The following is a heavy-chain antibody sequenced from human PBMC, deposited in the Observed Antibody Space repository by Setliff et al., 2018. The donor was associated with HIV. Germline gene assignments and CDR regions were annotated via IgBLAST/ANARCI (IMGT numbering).Heavy chain of an antibody. CDR2: IYYSGST. D-gene: IGHD6-13*01. V-gene: IGHV4-39*01. J-gene: IGHJ4*02. Sequence: KSSETLSLTCTVSGGSTSSSGYYWGWIRQPPGKGLEWIGTIYYSGSTYYNPSLKSRVTISVDTSKNQFSLKLSSVTAADTAVYYCAGFPLSSSWYFYWGQGTLVTVSS. CDR3: AGFPLSSSWYFY. CDR1: GGSTSSSGYY.